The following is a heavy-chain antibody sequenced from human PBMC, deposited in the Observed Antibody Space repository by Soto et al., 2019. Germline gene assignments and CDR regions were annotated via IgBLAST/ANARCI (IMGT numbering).Heavy chain of an antibody. Sequence: EVQLVESGGGLVQPGGTLRLSCAASGFTFSSYSMNWVRQAPGKGLEWVSYISSSSSTIYYADSVQGRFTISRDTAKNSLSLQMNSLRAEDTAVYYCAREIWFGEPYYSDYWGQGTLVTVSS. CDR3: AREIWFGEPYYSDY. CDR1: GFTFSSYS. CDR2: ISSSSSTI. V-gene: IGHV3-48*01. J-gene: IGHJ4*02. D-gene: IGHD3-10*01.